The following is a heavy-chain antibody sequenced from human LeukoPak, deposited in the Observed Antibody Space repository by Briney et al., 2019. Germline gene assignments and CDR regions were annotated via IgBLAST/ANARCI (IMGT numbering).Heavy chain of an antibody. V-gene: IGHV6-1*01. CDR2: TYYRSKWYN. Sequence: PSQTLSLTCGISGDSVSTKNAAWNWIRQSPSRGLEWLGTTYYRSKWYNDYAVSVKSRIAINPDTSKNQFSLTLSSVTAADTAVYYCARGQKYRNGYTVTELGSGYFDYWGQGTLVTVSS. CDR3: ARGQKYRNGYTVTELGSGYFDY. CDR1: GDSVSTKNAA. J-gene: IGHJ4*02. D-gene: IGHD5-18*01.